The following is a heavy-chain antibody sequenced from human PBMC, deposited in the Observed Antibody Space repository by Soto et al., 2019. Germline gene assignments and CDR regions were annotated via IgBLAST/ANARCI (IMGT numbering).Heavy chain of an antibody. CDR2: INDNGTTT. D-gene: IGHD3-10*01. CDR3: TRDRAEG. J-gene: IGHJ4*02. CDR1: KFTFGDYW. Sequence: GGSLSLSCAASKFTFGDYWMHWVRQAPGEGLVWVSGINDNGTTTNYADSVKGRFTISRDNAKNTLYLQMNSLRAEDTGLYYCTRDRAEGWGQGTLVTVSS. V-gene: IGHV3-74*01.